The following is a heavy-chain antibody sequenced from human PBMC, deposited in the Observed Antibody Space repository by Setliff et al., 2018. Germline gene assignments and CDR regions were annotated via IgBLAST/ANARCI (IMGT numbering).Heavy chain of an antibody. D-gene: IGHD5-12*01. J-gene: IGHJ4*02. Sequence: PGGSLRLSCVVSGVVFRNYHLNWVRQTPEKGLEWVSSFSGSNEYIKYADSVKGRFTISRDSAENAVYLQMNNLSAEDTAIYYCAGSWAWIPIFDSWGQGILVTVSS. CDR1: GVVFRNYH. CDR2: FSGSNEYI. CDR3: AGSWAWIPIFDS. V-gene: IGHV3-21*01.